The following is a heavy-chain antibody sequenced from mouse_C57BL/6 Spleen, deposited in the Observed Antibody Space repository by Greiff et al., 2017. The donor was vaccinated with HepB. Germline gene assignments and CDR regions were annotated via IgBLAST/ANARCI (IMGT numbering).Heavy chain of an antibody. CDR3: ARGGTTTVVATDY. D-gene: IGHD1-1*01. V-gene: IGHV3-6*01. J-gene: IGHJ2*01. Sequence: DVKLQESGPGLVKPSQSLSLTCSVTGYSITSGYYWNWIRQFPGNKLEWTGYISYDGSNNYNPSLKNRISITRDTSKNQFFLKLNSVTTEDTATYYCARGGTTTVVATDYWGQGTTLTVSS. CDR1: GYSITSGYY. CDR2: ISYDGSN.